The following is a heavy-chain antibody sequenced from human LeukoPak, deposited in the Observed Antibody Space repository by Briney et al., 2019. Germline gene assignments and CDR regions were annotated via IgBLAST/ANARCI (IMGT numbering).Heavy chain of an antibody. CDR1: GFTFSSYA. Sequence: PGGSLRLSCAASGFTFSSYAMLWVRQAPGKGLEWVTVISKDGSNKYYADSVKGRFTISRDNTKNTLYLQMNSLRAEDTAVFYCARDRYYSGSGQDAFEIWGQGTMVTVSS. D-gene: IGHD3-10*01. V-gene: IGHV3-30-3*01. CDR3: ARDRYYSGSGQDAFEI. J-gene: IGHJ3*02. CDR2: ISKDGSNK.